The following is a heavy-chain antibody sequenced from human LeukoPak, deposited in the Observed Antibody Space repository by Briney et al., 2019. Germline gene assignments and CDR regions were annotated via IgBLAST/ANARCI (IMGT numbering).Heavy chain of an antibody. CDR3: AREKAPDYYDSRCYSPLDY. V-gene: IGHV4-39*07. CDR2: SYYSGST. D-gene: IGHD3-22*01. CDR1: GGTISSSSYY. J-gene: IGHJ4*02. Sequence: SETLSLTCTVSGGTISSSSYYWGWLRQPPGMGLEWIRSSYYSGSTYYNPSLKSRVALSVDPSKNQFSLELSAVTAADTGVYYCAREKAPDYYDSRCYSPLDYWGQGTLVTVSS.